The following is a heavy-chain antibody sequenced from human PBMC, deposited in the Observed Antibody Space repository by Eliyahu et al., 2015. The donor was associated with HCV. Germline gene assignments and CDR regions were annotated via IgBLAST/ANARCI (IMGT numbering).Heavy chain of an antibody. D-gene: IGHD3-10*01. CDR2: INHSGGT. CDR3: ARARRGTFGELVPDT. CDR1: GGSFRGSH. V-gene: IGHV4-34*01. Sequence: QVRLQQWGAALLKPSETLSLTCAVYGGSFRGSHWSWIRQPPGRGLEWIGEINHSGGTNSNPSLKTRVTISTDTSKNQFSLKLTSVTAADTAVYYCARARRGTFGELVPDTWTRGTLVTVSS. J-gene: IGHJ5*02.